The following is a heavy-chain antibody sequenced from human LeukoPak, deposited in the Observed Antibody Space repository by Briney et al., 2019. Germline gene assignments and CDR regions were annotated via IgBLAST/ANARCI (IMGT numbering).Heavy chain of an antibody. CDR3: ARVDDCSGGSCYDHY. Sequence: SETLSLTCTVSGDSISGFYWSWIRQAAGKGLEWIGHIYTSGSTNYNPSLKSRVTMSVDMSKNQFSLKLRSVTAADTAVYYCARVDDCSGGSCYDHYWGQGTLVTVSS. V-gene: IGHV4-4*07. J-gene: IGHJ4*02. D-gene: IGHD2-15*01. CDR2: IYTSGST. CDR1: GDSISGFY.